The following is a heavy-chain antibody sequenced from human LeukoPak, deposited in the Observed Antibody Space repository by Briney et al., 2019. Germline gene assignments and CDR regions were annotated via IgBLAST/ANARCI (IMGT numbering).Heavy chain of an antibody. D-gene: IGHD6-6*01. J-gene: IGHJ5*02. Sequence: ASGKVSCKASGYTFTSYGISWVRQAPGQGLEWMGWISAYNGNTNYAQKLQGRVTMTTDTSTSTAYMELRSLRSDDTAVYYCARQYTSSSVYWFDPWGQGTLVTVSS. CDR1: GYTFTSYG. V-gene: IGHV1-18*01. CDR3: ARQYTSSSVYWFDP. CDR2: ISAYNGNT.